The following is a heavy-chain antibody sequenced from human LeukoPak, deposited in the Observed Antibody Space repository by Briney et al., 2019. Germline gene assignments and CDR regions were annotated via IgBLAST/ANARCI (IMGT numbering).Heavy chain of an antibody. CDR1: GYTFTSYG. J-gene: IGHJ4*02. Sequence: GASVKVSCKASGYTFTSYGFTWVRQAPGQGLEWMGWISTYNDNTNYAQKLQGRVTTTTDTSTTTAYMELRSLRFDDTAVYYCARDHFYGSGTYYPDYWGQGTLVTVSS. CDR3: ARDHFYGSGTYYPDY. V-gene: IGHV1-18*01. CDR2: ISTYNDNT. D-gene: IGHD3-10*01.